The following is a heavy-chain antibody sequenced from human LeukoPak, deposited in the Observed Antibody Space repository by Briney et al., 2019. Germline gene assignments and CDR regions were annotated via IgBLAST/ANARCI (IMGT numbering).Heavy chain of an antibody. D-gene: IGHD3-22*01. CDR1: GVSISSGDYY. CDR2: IYYSGST. Sequence: PSETLSLTCTVSGVSISSGDYYWSWIRQPPRKGLEWIGYIYYSGSTYYNPSLKSRVTISVDTSKNQFSLKLSSVTAADTAVYYCARPYYYDSRIDPWGQGTRVTVSS. CDR3: ARPYYYDSRIDP. J-gene: IGHJ5*02. V-gene: IGHV4-30-4*01.